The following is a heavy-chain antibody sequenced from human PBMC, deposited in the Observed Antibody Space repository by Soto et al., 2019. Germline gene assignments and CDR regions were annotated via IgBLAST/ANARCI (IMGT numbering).Heavy chain of an antibody. CDR1: GGSFSNFG. J-gene: IGHJ4*02. CDR3: AREGSGYNF. V-gene: IGHV1-69*13. CDR2: IVPVFGRP. D-gene: IGHD5-12*01. Sequence: SVKVSCKASGGSFSNFGISWVRQDPGQGLEWMGGIVPVFGRPNYAQRFRGRLTITADESTSTGYMELISLRSDDTAVYYCAREGSGYNFWGQGTQVTVAS.